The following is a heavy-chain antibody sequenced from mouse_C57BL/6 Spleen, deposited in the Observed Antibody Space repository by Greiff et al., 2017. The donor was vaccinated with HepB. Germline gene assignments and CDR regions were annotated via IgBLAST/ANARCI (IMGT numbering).Heavy chain of an antibody. CDR1: GFSLTSYG. CDR2: IWSGGST. D-gene: IGHD2-4*01. Sequence: VKLQESGPGLVQPSQSLSITCTVSGFSLTSYGVHWVRQSPGKGLEWLGVIWSGGSTDYNAAFISRLSISKDNSKSQVFFKMNSLQADDTAIYYCARGYDYDEEAWFAYWGQGTLVTVSA. J-gene: IGHJ3*01. CDR3: ARGYDYDEEAWFAY. V-gene: IGHV2-2*01.